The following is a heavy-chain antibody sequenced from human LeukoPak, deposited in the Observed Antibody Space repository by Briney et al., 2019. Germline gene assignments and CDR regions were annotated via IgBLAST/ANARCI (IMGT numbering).Heavy chain of an antibody. Sequence: GGSLRLSCAASGFTFSSYEMNWVRQAPGKGLEWVSYISSSGSTIYYADSVKGRFTISRDNAKNSLYLQMNSLRAEDTAVFYCARHQSHIVVVTAYFDYWGQGTLATVSS. D-gene: IGHD2-21*02. J-gene: IGHJ4*02. CDR3: ARHQSHIVVVTAYFDY. V-gene: IGHV3-48*03. CDR2: ISSSGSTI. CDR1: GFTFSSYE.